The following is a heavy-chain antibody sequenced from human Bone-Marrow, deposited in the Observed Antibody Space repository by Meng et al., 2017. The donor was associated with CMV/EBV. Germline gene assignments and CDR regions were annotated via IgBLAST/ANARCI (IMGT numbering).Heavy chain of an antibody. Sequence: ASVKVSCKASGYTFTSYDINWVRQATGQGLERMGWMNPNSGNAGYAQKFQGRVTMTWNTSISTAYMELSSLRSGDTAVYYCAREQQLDKNWFVPWGQGTLVTVSS. D-gene: IGHD6-13*01. V-gene: IGHV1-8*01. CDR2: MNPNSGNA. CDR3: AREQQLDKNWFVP. CDR1: GYTFTSYD. J-gene: IGHJ5*02.